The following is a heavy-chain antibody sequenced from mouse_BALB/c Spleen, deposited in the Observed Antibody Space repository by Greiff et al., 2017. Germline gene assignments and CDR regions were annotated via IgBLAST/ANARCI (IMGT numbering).Heavy chain of an antibody. Sequence: VKLMESGAELVRPGTSVKISCKASGYTFTNYWLGWVKQRPGHGLEWIGDIYPGGGYTNYNEKFKGKATLTADTSSSTAYMQLSSLTSEDSAVYFCAGGNYESMDYWGQGTSVTVSS. CDR1: GYTFTNYW. V-gene: IGHV1-63*02. CDR2: IYPGGGYT. J-gene: IGHJ4*01. CDR3: AGGNYESMDY. D-gene: IGHD2-1*01.